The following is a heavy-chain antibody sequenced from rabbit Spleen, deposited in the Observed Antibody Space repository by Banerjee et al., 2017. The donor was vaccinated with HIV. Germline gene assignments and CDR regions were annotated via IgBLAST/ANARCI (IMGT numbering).Heavy chain of an antibody. CDR2: IEVGSSDFT. CDR1: GVSFSFSSY. J-gene: IGHJ4*01. D-gene: IGHD4-1*01. CDR3: ARVSETSGWGEDL. V-gene: IGHV1S40*01. Sequence: QQLEESGGGLVKPGASLTLTCTASGVSFSFSSYMCWVRQAPGKGLEWIACIEVGSSDFTYYATWAKGRFTISKTSSTTVTLQMTSLTVADTATYFCARVSETSGWGEDLWGPGTLVTVS.